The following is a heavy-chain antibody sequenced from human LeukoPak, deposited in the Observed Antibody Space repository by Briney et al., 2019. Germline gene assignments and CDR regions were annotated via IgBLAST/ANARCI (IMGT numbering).Heavy chain of an antibody. J-gene: IGHJ6*03. Sequence: GGSLRLSCAASGFTVSSNYMTWVRQAPGKGLEWVSVIYSGGSTYYADSVKGRFTISRDNAKNSLYLQMNSLRDEDTAVYYCARADSSIAARLSRSSIFNYYYYMDVWGKGTTVTVSS. CDR1: GFTVSSNY. V-gene: IGHV3-53*01. CDR3: ARADSSIAARLSRSSIFNYYYYMDV. CDR2: IYSGGST. D-gene: IGHD6-6*01.